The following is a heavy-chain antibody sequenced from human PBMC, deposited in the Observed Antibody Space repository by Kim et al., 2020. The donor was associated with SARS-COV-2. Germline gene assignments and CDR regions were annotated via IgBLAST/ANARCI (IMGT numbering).Heavy chain of an antibody. J-gene: IGHJ4*02. V-gene: IGHV3-23*01. CDR2: ISGSGGST. Sequence: GGSLRLSCAASGFTFSSYAMSWVRQAPGKGLEWVSAISGSGGSTYYADSVKGRFTISRDNSKNTLYLQMNSLRAEDTAVYYCAKVPAGRDYYGSGSYSLLDYWGQGTLVTVSS. D-gene: IGHD3-10*01. CDR1: GFTFSSYA. CDR3: AKVPAGRDYYGSGSYSLLDY.